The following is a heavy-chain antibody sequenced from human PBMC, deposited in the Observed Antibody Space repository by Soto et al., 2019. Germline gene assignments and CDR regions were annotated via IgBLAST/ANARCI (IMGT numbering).Heavy chain of an antibody. CDR1: GFTFRSYH. Sequence: GGSLRLSCAASGFTFRSYHMNWVRQAPGKGLEWVSYISSRGSTIYYADSVKGRFTISRDNAKNSLYLQMNSLRAEDTAVYYCXRDDCSTTSCYGNWFDSWGQGTLVTVSS. J-gene: IGHJ5*01. V-gene: IGHV3-48*03. CDR2: ISSRGSTI. CDR3: XRDDCSTTSCYGNWFDS. D-gene: IGHD2-2*01.